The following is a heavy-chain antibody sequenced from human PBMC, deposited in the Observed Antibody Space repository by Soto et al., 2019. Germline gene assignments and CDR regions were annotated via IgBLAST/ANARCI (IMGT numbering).Heavy chain of an antibody. CDR2: INHSGST. J-gene: IGHJ5*02. CDR1: GGSFSGYY. CDR3: ARGRYDYIWGSYRYSPKSYNWFYP. D-gene: IGHD3-16*02. V-gene: IGHV4-34*01. Sequence: VPLQQRGAGLLKPSETLSLPCAVYGGSFSGYYWSWLRQPPGKGLEWIGEINHSGSTNYNPSLKSRVTISVDSSKSPFSLKLSSVTAADTAVYYCARGRYDYIWGSYRYSPKSYNWFYPWGQGTLVTVSS.